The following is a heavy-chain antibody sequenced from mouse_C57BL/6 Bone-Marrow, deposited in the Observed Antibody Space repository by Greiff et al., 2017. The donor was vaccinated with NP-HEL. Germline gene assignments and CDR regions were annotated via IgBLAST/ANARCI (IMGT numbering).Heavy chain of an antibody. CDR2: IRSKSNNYAT. V-gene: IGHV10-1*01. CDR1: GFSFNTYA. D-gene: IGHD1-1*01. J-gene: IGHJ4*01. CDR3: ASFITTVVAYYAMDY. Sequence: EVKVVESGGGLVQPKGSLKLSCAASGFSFNTYAMNWVRQAPGKGLEWVARIRSKSNNYATYYADSVKDRFTISRDDSESMLYLQMNNLKTEDTAMYYCASFITTVVAYYAMDYWGQGTSVTVSS.